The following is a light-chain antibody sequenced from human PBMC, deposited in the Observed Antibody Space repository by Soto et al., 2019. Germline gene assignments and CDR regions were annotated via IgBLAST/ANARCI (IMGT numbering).Light chain of an antibody. CDR3: QHSDGRPPWT. CDR1: QSVSGN. Sequence: EVVMTQSPATLSVSPGETATLSCRASQSVSGNLAWYQQKPGQAPRLLIYVASTRATGIPARFSASGSGTEFTLTISSLQSEDFAVNYCQHSDGRPPWTFAQGTKLEI. CDR2: VAS. V-gene: IGKV3-15*01. J-gene: IGKJ1*01.